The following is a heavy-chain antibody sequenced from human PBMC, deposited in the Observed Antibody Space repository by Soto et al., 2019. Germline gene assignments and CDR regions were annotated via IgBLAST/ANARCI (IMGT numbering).Heavy chain of an antibody. J-gene: IGHJ6*02. V-gene: IGHV3-30*18. CDR2: ISYDGSNK. CDR1: GFTFSSYG. CDR3: AKGGYCSSTSCYGYGMDV. Sequence: GGSLRLSCAASGFTFSSYGMHWVRQAPGKGLEWVAVISYDGSNKYYADSVKGRFTISRDNSKNTLYLQMNSLRAEDTAVYYCAKGGYCSSTSCYGYGMDVWGQGTTVTVSS. D-gene: IGHD2-2*01.